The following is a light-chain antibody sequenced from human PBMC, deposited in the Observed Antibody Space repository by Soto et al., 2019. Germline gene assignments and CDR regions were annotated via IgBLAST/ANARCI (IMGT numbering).Light chain of an antibody. J-gene: IGLJ2*01. CDR3: AAWDDSLNGVV. Sequence: QSVLTQPPSTSGTPGQRVPISCSGASSNIGSNTVNWYQHLPGTAPKLLIYYNNQRPSGVPDRFSGSRSGTSASLAITGLQSGDDAYYYCAAWDDSLNGVVFGGGTKLTVL. CDR1: SSNIGSNT. V-gene: IGLV1-44*01. CDR2: YNN.